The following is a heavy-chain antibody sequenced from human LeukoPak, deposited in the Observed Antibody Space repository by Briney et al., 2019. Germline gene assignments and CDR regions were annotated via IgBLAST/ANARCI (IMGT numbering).Heavy chain of an antibody. CDR1: GYTFTSYG. V-gene: IGHV1-69*05. J-gene: IGHJ2*01. Sequence: GASVKVSCKASGYTFTSYGISWVRQAPGQGLEWMGRIIPIFGTANYAQKFQGRVTITTDESTSTAYMELSSLRSEDTAVYYCARDVAVGATGPSTSYFDLWGRGTLVTVSS. CDR2: IIPIFGTA. CDR3: ARDVAVGATGPSTSYFDL. D-gene: IGHD1-26*01.